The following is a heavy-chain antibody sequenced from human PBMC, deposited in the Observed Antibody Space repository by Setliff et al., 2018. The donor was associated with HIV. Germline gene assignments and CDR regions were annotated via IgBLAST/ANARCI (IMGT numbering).Heavy chain of an antibody. CDR3: ARGYGAAGGGY. V-gene: IGHV4-59*08. CDR2: IHYSGAT. CDR1: GGSISSHY. Sequence: PSETLSLTCTVSGGSISSHYWIWIRQPPGKGLEWIGYIHYSGATNYNPSLKSRVTISLDTSRTQFSLRLSSVTAADTAVYYCARGYGAAGGGYWGQGTLVTVSS. D-gene: IGHD6-25*01. J-gene: IGHJ4*02.